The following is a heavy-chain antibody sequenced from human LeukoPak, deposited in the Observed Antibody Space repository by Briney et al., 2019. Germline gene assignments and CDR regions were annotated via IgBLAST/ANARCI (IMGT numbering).Heavy chain of an antibody. CDR1: GYTFTGYY. V-gene: IGHV1-46*01. J-gene: IGHJ4*02. CDR2: INPSGGRT. Sequence: ASVKVSCKASGYTFTGYYMHWVRQAPGQGLEWMGIINPSGGRTTYAQKFQGRVTMTRDTSTSTVYMELSSLNSEDTALYYCATREGYWGQGTLVTVSS. CDR3: ATREGY.